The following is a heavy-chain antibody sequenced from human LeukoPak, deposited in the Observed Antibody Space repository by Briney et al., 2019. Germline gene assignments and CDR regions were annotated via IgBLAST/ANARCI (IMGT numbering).Heavy chain of an antibody. J-gene: IGHJ4*02. V-gene: IGHV4-61*01. D-gene: IGHD5-18*01. CDR2: IYYSAST. CDR1: GGSVSSGSYY. CDR3: ARGSRGYSYG. Sequence: SETLSLTCTVSGGSVSSGSYYWSWIRQPPGKGLEWIGYIYYSASTNYNPSLKSRVTISVDTSNNQFSLKLSSVTAADTAMYYCARGSRGYSYGWGQGTLVTVSS.